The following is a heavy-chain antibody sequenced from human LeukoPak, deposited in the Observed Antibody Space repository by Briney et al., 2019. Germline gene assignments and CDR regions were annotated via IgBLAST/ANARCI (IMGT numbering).Heavy chain of an antibody. CDR1: GFAFGTYS. CDR2: IKEDGSDI. CDR3: AREWWYFDY. V-gene: IGHV3-7*05. D-gene: IGHD2-15*01. J-gene: IGHJ4*02. Sequence: GGSLRLSCAASGFAFGTYSMTWVRQAPGRGLEWVARIKEDGSDIHYVDSVKGRFTISRDNAKNSLYLQMNSLRAEDTAVYYCAREWWYFDYWGQGTLVTVSS.